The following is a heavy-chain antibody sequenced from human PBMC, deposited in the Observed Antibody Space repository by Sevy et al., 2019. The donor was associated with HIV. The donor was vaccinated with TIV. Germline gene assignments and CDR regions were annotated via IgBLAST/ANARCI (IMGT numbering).Heavy chain of an antibody. V-gene: IGHV3-23*01. CDR2: INNSGGST. D-gene: IGHD5-18*01. CDR3: AKDQTDTPMGPY. Sequence: GGSLRLSCAASGFTFSSYAMSWVRQAPGKGLEWVSTINNSGGSTYYADSVKGRFTISRDNSKNTLYLQMNSLRAEDTAVYYCAKDQTDTPMGPYLGQGTLVTVSS. CDR1: GFTFSSYA. J-gene: IGHJ4*02.